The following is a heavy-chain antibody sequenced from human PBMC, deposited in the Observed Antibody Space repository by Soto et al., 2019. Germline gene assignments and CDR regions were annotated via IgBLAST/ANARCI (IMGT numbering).Heavy chain of an antibody. Sequence: EVQLVESGGGLVQPGGSLRLSCAASGFTFSSYSMNWVCQAPGKGLEWVSYISSSSSTIYYADSVKGRFTISRDNAKNSLYLQMNSLRDEDTAVYYCARNIVVVPAANGMDVWGQGTTVTVSS. D-gene: IGHD2-2*01. CDR3: ARNIVVVPAANGMDV. J-gene: IGHJ6*02. V-gene: IGHV3-48*02. CDR2: ISSSSSTI. CDR1: GFTFSSYS.